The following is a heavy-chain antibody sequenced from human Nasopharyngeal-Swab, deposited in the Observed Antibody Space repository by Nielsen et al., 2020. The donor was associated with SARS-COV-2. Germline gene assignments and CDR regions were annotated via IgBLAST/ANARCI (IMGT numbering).Heavy chain of an antibody. J-gene: IGHJ6*02. CDR2: IYHSGST. Sequence: CHAPGKGLEWIGYIYHSGSTYYNPSLKSRVTISVDRSKNQFSLKLSSVTAADTAVYYCASVRGYYYGMDVWGQGTTVTVSS. V-gene: IGHV4-30-2*01. CDR3: ASVRGYYYGMDV. D-gene: IGHD3-10*01.